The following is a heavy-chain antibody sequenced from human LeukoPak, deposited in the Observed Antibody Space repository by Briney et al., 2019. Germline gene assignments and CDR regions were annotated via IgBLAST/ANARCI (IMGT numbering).Heavy chain of an antibody. CDR1: GYTFTGYY. D-gene: IGHD6-19*01. Sequence: ASVKVSCKASGYTFTGYYMRWVRQAPGQGLEWMGWINPNSGGTNYAQKFQGRVTMTRDTSISTACMELSRLRSDDTAVYYCARVNSSGWFYWGQGTLVTVSS. CDR3: ARVNSSGWFY. J-gene: IGHJ4*02. V-gene: IGHV1-2*02. CDR2: INPNSGGT.